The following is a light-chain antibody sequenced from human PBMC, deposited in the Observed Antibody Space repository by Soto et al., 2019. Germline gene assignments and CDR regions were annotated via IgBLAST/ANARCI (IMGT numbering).Light chain of an antibody. J-gene: IGKJ4*01. CDR3: QQTRSYPST. CDR2: EAS. CDR1: QDINSY. Sequence: IPLTQSPSSLSASIGDRVTITCRASQDINSYLAWYQQKPGKAPNLLIYEASILQRGVPSRFSGSISGTDFTLTISSLQAEDFATYYCQQTRSYPSTFGRGTKVDIK. V-gene: IGKV1-9*01.